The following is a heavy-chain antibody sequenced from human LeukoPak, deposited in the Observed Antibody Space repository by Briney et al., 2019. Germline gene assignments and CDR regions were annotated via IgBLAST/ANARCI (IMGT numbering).Heavy chain of an antibody. D-gene: IGHD6-13*01. J-gene: IGHJ4*02. CDR2: IYYSGST. V-gene: IGHV4-59*01. CDR1: GGSISSYY. CDR3: ARALKGIAASFDY. Sequence: PSETLSLTCTVSGGSISSYYWSWIRQPPGKGLEWIGYIYYSGSTNYNPSLKSRVTISVDTSKNQFSLKLSSVTAADTAVYYCARALKGIAASFDYWGQGTLVTVSS.